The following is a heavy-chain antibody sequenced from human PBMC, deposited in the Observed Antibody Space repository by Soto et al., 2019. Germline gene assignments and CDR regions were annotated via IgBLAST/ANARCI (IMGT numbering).Heavy chain of an antibody. J-gene: IGHJ4*02. D-gene: IGHD1-26*01. CDR2: MSGTSDDT. CDR3: AREDGGSPFDY. Sequence: EVHLLESGGGLVQPGGSLRLSCAASGFMFSAYAMHWVRQAPGQGLEWVSSMSGTSDDTYYADSVKGRFTVSRDSSKDTLYPQLNSLRAEDTALYFCAREDGGSPFDYWGQGTLVIVSS. V-gene: IGHV3-23*01. CDR1: GFMFSAYA.